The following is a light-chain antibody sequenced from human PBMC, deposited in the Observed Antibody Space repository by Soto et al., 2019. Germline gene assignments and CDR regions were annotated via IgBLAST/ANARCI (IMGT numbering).Light chain of an antibody. CDR1: QGISTY. V-gene: IGKV1-27*01. J-gene: IGKJ3*01. CDR3: LKYNSAPFT. CDR2: AAS. Sequence: DIQMTQSPSSLSASVGDRVTITCRASQGISTYLAWYQQKPGKVPKVLIYAASTLQSGVPSRFSGSGSGTDFTLNISILQPEDVATYYCLKYNSAPFTFGPGTKVDIK.